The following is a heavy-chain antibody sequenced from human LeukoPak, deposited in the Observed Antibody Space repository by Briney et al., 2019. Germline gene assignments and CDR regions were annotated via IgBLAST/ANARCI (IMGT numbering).Heavy chain of an antibody. Sequence: GGSLRLSCAASGFTFSSYGMHWVRQAPVKGLEWVAVISYDASDKYHADSVKGRFTISRDNSKNTLYLQMNSLRAEDTAVYYCAKEISVRGLAWFDPWGQGTLVTVSS. CDR3: AKEISVRGLAWFDP. J-gene: IGHJ5*02. CDR2: ISYDASDK. CDR1: GFTFSSYG. V-gene: IGHV3-30*18. D-gene: IGHD3-10*01.